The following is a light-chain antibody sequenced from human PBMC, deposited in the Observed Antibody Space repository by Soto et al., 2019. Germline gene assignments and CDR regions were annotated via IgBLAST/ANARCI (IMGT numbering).Light chain of an antibody. CDR1: QSVSSSS. V-gene: IGKV3-20*01. J-gene: IGKJ4*01. CDR3: QQYGGSPLT. Sequence: EIVLTQSPGTPSLSPGESATLSCRASQSVSSSSLAWYQQKPGQAPRLLFFGVSNRAAGVPDRFGGSGSGTDFTLTISRLEPEDFAVYYCQQYGGSPLTFGGGTKVDIK. CDR2: GVS.